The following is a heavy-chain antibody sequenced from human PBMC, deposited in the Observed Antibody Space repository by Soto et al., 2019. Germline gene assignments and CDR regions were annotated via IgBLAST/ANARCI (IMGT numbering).Heavy chain of an antibody. CDR3: ARERDGHNPNWFDL. V-gene: IGHV3-53*02. CDR2: IYSGGST. CDR1: GFTVSSNY. Sequence: EVQVVETGGGLIQPGGSLRLSCAVSGFTVSSNYMSWVRQPPGKGPEWVSDIYSGGSTYYADSVKGRCTISRDNSKNTLYLQINSLRAEDTAVYYCARERDGHNPNWFDLWGQGTLVTVSS. D-gene: IGHD2-8*01. J-gene: IGHJ5*02.